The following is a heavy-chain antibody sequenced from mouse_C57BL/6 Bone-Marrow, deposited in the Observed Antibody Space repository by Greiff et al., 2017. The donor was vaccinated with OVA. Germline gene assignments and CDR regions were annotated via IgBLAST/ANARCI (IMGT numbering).Heavy chain of an antibody. Sequence: EVKLMESGGGLVKPGGSLKLSCAASGFTFSDYGMHWVRQAPEKGLEWVAYISSGSSTIYYPDTVKGRFTISRDNAKNTLFLQMTSLRSEDTAVYYCARTVYDGYYRYFDVWGTGTTVTVPS. J-gene: IGHJ1*03. D-gene: IGHD2-3*01. CDR1: GFTFSDYG. CDR2: ISSGSSTI. V-gene: IGHV5-17*01. CDR3: ARTVYDGYYRYFDV.